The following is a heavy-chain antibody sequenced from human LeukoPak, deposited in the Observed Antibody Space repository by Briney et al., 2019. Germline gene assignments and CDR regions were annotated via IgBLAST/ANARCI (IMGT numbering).Heavy chain of an antibody. CDR2: IYTSGST. V-gene: IGHV4-4*07. CDR3: ARALLVGATPWFDP. Sequence: SETLSLTCTVSGGSISSYYWSWIRQPAGKGLEWIGRIYTSGSTNYNPSLKSRVTMSVDTPKNQFSLKLSSVTAADTAVYYCARALLVGATPWFDPWGQGTLVTVSS. CDR1: GGSISSYY. J-gene: IGHJ5*02. D-gene: IGHD1-26*01.